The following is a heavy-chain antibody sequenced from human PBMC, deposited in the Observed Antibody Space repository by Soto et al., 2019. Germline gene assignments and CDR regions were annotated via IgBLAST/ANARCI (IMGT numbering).Heavy chain of an antibody. CDR2: INHSGTT. D-gene: IGHD2-15*01. CDR1: GGSITGGYY. V-gene: IGHV4-31*03. J-gene: IGHJ5*02. Sequence: QVQLQESGPGLLKPSQTLSLTCTVSGGSITGGYYWSWIRQHPGKGPEWIGFINHSGTTSYNLSLKSRVTMSVDTSANQFSLRLNSVTAADTAGYYCARGGASSQWFDPWGQGTLVTVSS. CDR3: ARGGASSQWFDP.